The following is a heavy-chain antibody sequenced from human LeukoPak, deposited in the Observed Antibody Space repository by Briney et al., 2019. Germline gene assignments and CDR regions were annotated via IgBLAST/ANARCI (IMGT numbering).Heavy chain of an antibody. J-gene: IGHJ6*02. Sequence: SETLSLTCIVSGGSISNYYWSWIRQPPRKGLEWIGYVHYSGNTNYNPSLKSRVTISVDTSKNQFSLKLSSVTAADTAVYYCARVTRSSYNYYYYGMDVWGQGTTVTVSS. D-gene: IGHD6-6*01. CDR2: VHYSGNT. CDR3: ARVTRSSYNYYYYGMDV. V-gene: IGHV4-59*12. CDR1: GGSISNYY.